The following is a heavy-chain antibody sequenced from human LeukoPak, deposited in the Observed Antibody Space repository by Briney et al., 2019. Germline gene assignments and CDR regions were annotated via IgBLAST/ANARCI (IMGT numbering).Heavy chain of an antibody. V-gene: IGHV4-61*02. CDR1: GGSISSSSYY. CDR2: IYTSGST. CDR3: ARESYYYYGMDV. Sequence: PSETLSLTCTVSGGSISSSSYYWSWIRQPAGKGLEWIGRIYTSGSTNYSPSLKSRVTMSVDTSKNQFSLKLSSVTAADTAVYYCARESYYYYGMDVWGQGTTVTVSS. J-gene: IGHJ6*02.